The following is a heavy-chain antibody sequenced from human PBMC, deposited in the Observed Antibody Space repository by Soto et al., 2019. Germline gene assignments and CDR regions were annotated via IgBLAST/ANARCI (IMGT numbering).Heavy chain of an antibody. D-gene: IGHD2-2*01. Sequence: PGESLKISCKGSGYSFTSYWISWVRQMPGKGLEWMGRIDPSDSYTNYSPSFQGHVTISADKSISTAYLQWSSLKASDTAMYYCARQSCSSASCYLSYYYYGMDVWGQGTTVTVSS. V-gene: IGHV5-10-1*01. CDR2: IDPSDSYT. J-gene: IGHJ6*02. CDR1: GYSFTSYW. CDR3: ARQSCSSASCYLSYYYYGMDV.